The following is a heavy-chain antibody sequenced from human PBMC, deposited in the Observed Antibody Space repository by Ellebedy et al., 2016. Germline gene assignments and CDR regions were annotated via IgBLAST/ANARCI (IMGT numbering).Heavy chain of an antibody. CDR3: ARVPTRPYSPWLQLSTARSKYYHGMDV. V-gene: IGHV3-30-3*01. Sequence: GESLKISCAASGFTFSNYAMHWVRQAPGKGLESVAVISDDGRITFYADSVKGRFTISRDNSKNTLFLQMNTLGPGDTATFYCARVPTRPYSPWLQLSTARSKYYHGMDVWGQGTTVTVSS. CDR1: GFTFSNYA. J-gene: IGHJ6*02. CDR2: ISDDGRIT. D-gene: IGHD5-24*01.